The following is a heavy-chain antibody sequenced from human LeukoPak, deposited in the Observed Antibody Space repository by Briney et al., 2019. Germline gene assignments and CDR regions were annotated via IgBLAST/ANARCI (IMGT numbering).Heavy chain of an antibody. CDR1: GFTFSSYA. CDR2: ISYDGSNK. V-gene: IGHV3-30-3*01. Sequence: GGSLRLSCAASGFTFSSYAMHWVRQAPGKGLEWVAVISYDGSNKYYADSVKGRFTISRDNSKNTLYLQMNSLRAEDTAVYYCARVKVSWLYTGADAFDIWGQGTMVTVSS. D-gene: IGHD3-9*01. CDR3: ARVKVSWLYTGADAFDI. J-gene: IGHJ3*02.